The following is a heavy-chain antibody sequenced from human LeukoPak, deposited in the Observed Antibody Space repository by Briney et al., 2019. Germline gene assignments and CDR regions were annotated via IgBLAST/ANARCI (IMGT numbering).Heavy chain of an antibody. CDR2: ISGSGDNT. CDR3: AKGSYYDSSGSFYFDY. CDR1: GFTFSSYA. V-gene: IGHV3-23*01. Sequence: GGSLRLSCAASGFTFSSYAMSWVRKAPGKGLEWVSGISGSGDNTYYADSVKGRFTISRDNSKNTLYVQVNSLGTEDTAAYYCAKGSYYDSSGSFYFDYWGQGTLVTVSS. J-gene: IGHJ4*02. D-gene: IGHD3-22*01.